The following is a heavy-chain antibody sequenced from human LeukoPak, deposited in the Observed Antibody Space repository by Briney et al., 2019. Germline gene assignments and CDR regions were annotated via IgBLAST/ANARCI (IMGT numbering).Heavy chain of an antibody. D-gene: IGHD1-26*01. J-gene: IGHJ4*02. Sequence: GGSLRLSCVASGVNYGMTWVRQAPGKGLEWVSSITSGGGTTYYADSVKGRFTISRDNSKDTVFLQMNNLRPEDTAVYYCAKSLSRLDWDLLYYFDSWGQGTLVTVSS. CDR2: ITSGGGTT. CDR3: AKSLSRLDWDLLYYFDS. CDR1: GVNYG. V-gene: IGHV3-23*01.